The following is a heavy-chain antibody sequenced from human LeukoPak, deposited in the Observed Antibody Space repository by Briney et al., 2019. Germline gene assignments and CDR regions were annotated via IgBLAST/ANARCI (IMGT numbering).Heavy chain of an antibody. CDR1: GFTFSTYA. D-gene: IGHD1-7*01. J-gene: IGHJ4*02. CDR2: LRGSGFILP. V-gene: IGHV3-23*01. Sequence: GGSLRLSCAASGFTFSTYAISWLRQAPGEGLEWVSGLRGSGFILPYYADSVKGRFTISRDNSKSTLYLQMNSLRADDTAVYFCAKDTTPYSGNTFYFDYWGQGTLVTVSS. CDR3: AKDTTPYSGNTFYFDY.